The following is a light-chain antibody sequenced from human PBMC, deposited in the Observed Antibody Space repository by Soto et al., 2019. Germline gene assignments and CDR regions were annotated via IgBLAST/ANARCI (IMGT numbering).Light chain of an antibody. CDR2: RTS. Sequence: DIQLRQPPSSVSASVGDRVIISCRASQSISNSLNWYQKKPGKAPNLLIFRTSGVHSGVPSRFSGSGSGTEFTLTISSLQPDDFATYYCQQYGTYLWTFGQGTKVDIK. J-gene: IGKJ1*01. CDR1: QSISNS. CDR3: QQYGTYLWT. V-gene: IGKV1-5*01.